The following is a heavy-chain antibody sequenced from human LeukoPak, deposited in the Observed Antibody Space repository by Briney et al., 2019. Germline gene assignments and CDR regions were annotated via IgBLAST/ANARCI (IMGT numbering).Heavy chain of an antibody. V-gene: IGHV3-15*01. Sequence: GGSLRLSCAASEFSVGSNYMTWVRQAPGKGLEWVGRIKAKAHGGTIEYAAPVKGRFTISRDDSKNTLYLQMNSLKTEDTAVYYCTTDGVGVEGATYDNWGQGTLVSVSS. J-gene: IGHJ4*02. CDR3: TTDGVGVEGATYDN. D-gene: IGHD1-26*01. CDR2: IKAKAHGGTI. CDR1: EFSVGSNY.